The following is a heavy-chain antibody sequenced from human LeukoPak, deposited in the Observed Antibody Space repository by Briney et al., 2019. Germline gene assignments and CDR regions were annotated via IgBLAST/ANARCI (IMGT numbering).Heavy chain of an antibody. V-gene: IGHV3-13*01. CDR3: ARGGSGGYYNHYYGMDV. CDR2: IGTAGDT. CDR1: GFTFSSYD. D-gene: IGHD3-10*01. J-gene: IGHJ6*02. Sequence: GGSLRLSCAASGFTFSSYDMHWVRQATGKGLEWVSAIGTAGDTYYPGSVKGRFTISRENAKNSLYLQMNSLRAGDTAVYYCARGGSGGYYNHYYGMDVWGQGTTVTVSS.